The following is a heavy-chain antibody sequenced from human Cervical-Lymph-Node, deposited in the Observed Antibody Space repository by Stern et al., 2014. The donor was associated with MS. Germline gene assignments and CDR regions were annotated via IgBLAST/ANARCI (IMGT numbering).Heavy chain of an antibody. CDR2: IWHDGSNR. D-gene: IGHD4-23*01. CDR3: AREGGNTAEYFQH. J-gene: IGHJ1*01. CDR1: GFTFSSSG. V-gene: IGHV3-33*01. Sequence: VQLVESGGGVVQPGRSLRLSCAASGFTFSSSGMNWVRQAPGKGLEWLAIIWHDGSNRYYAASVKGRFTISRDNSKNTLYLQMNSLRAEDTAVYYCAREGGNTAEYFQHWGQGTLVTVSS.